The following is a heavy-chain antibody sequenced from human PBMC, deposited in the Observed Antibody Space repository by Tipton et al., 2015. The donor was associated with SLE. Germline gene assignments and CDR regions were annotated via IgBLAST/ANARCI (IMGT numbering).Heavy chain of an antibody. J-gene: IGHJ4*02. CDR2: IYYSGST. CDR3: ARESSWDPLFDY. V-gene: IGHV4-59*01. D-gene: IGHD6-13*01. Sequence: LRLSCTVSGGSINSYYWSWIRQPPGKGLEWIGYIYYSGSTNYNPSLKSRVTISVATAKNQFSLKLSSVTAADTAVYYCARESSWDPLFDYWGQGTLVTVSS. CDR1: GGSINSYY.